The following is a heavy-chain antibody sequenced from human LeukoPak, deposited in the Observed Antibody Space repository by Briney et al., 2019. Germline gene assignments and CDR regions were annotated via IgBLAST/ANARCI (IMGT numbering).Heavy chain of an antibody. CDR2: PRNKANSYTT. V-gene: IGHV3-72*01. CDR1: GFTFSDHY. Sequence: PGGSLRLSCAASGFTFSDHYMDWVRQAPGKGLEWVGRPRNKANSYTTEYAASVKGRFTISRDDSKNSLYLQMNSLKTEDTAVYYCARGKAVAGTWNLDYWGQGTLVTVSS. J-gene: IGHJ4*02. CDR3: ARGKAVAGTWNLDY. D-gene: IGHD6-19*01.